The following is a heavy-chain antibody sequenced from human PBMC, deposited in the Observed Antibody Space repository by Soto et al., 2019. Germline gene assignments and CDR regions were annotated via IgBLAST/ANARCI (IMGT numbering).Heavy chain of an antibody. CDR1: GNTFNSYS. Sequence: ASVKVSCKAFGNTFNSYSISWVRQAPGQGLQWMAWINPYSGRTDYAHKFQGRVTMTTDTSTSTAYMELRSLRSDDTAVYYCARRHGDISSAAGFDHWGPGTLVTVSS. V-gene: IGHV1-18*01. D-gene: IGHD4-17*01. J-gene: IGHJ4*02. CDR3: ARRHGDISSAAGFDH. CDR2: INPYSGRT.